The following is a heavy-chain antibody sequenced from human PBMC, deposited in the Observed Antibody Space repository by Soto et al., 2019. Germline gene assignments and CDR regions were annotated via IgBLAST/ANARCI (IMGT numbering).Heavy chain of an antibody. CDR2: FDPEDGET. V-gene: IGHV1-24*01. CDR3: ATITMVREGKGY. D-gene: IGHD3-10*01. J-gene: IGHJ4*02. CDR1: GYTLTELS. Sequence: ASVKVFCKVSGYTLTELSMHWVRQAPGKGLEWMGGFDPEDGETIYAQKFQGRVTITADKSTSTAYMELSSLRSEDTAVYYCATITMVREGKGYWGQGTLVTVSS.